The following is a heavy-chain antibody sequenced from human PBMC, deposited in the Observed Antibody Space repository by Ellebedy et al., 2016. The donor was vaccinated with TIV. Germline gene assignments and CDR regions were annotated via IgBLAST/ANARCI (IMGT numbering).Heavy chain of an antibody. CDR1: GFTFSGYE. CDR3: ARVRYSGYDACGY. D-gene: IGHD5-12*01. Sequence: PGGSLRLSCAASGFTFSGYEMNWVRQAPGKGLEWVSYISSGGSTIYYADSVMGRFTISRDNAKNSLYLQMNSLRAEDPAGYYCARVRYSGYDACGYWGQGTLVTVSS. CDR2: ISSGGSTI. J-gene: IGHJ4*02. V-gene: IGHV3-48*03.